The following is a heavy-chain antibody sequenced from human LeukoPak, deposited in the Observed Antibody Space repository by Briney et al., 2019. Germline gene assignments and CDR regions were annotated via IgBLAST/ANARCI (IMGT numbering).Heavy chain of an antibody. J-gene: IGHJ3*02. CDR1: GFTFSSYW. V-gene: IGHV3-7*01. CDR3: ARDLWFGELEAGDAFDI. CDR2: IKQDGSEK. Sequence: GGSLRLSCAVSGFTFSSYWMSWVRQAPGKGLEWVANIKQDGSEKYYVDSVKGRFTISRDNAKNSLYLQMNSLRAEDTAVYYCARDLWFGELEAGDAFDIWGQGTMVTVSS. D-gene: IGHD3-10*01.